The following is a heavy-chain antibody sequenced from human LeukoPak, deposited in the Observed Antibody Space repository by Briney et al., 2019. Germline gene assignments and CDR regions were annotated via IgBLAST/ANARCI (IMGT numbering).Heavy chain of an antibody. J-gene: IGHJ4*02. CDR1: GFTFSNYW. Sequence: GGSLRLSCAVSGFTFSNYWMSWVRQAPGKGLEWVANIKQDGSEIYYVDSVKGRFTISRDNAKNSLYLQMNSLRAEDTAVYYCASSYYDSSANWGQGTLVTVSS. CDR2: IKQDGSEI. V-gene: IGHV3-7*01. D-gene: IGHD3-22*01. CDR3: ASSYYDSSAN.